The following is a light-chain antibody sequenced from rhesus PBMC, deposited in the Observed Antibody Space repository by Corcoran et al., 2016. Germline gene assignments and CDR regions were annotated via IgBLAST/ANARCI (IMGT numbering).Light chain of an antibody. J-gene: IGKJ3*01. Sequence: DVQLTQSPSSLSASVGDRVTITCRASQTIRTYLAWFQQKPGKVPTLLLYGASTLESGVPSRFSGGGSGTEFTLTVSSLQPEDFATYYCQQYDSHPFAFGPGTKLDIK. V-gene: IGKV1-44*02. CDR1: QTIRTY. CDR3: QQYDSHPFA. CDR2: GAS.